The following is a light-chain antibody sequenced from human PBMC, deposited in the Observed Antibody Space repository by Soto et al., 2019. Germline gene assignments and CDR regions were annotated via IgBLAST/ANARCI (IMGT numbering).Light chain of an antibody. CDR1: SSDVGAYNY. CDR3: SSYTSSITLV. Sequence: QSVLTQPASVSGSPGQSITISCTGTSSDVGAYNYVSWYQQHPGKAPKLLIYDVTYRPSGVSNRFSGFKSGNTASLTISGLQAEDEAYYYCSSYTSSITLVFGGGTKLTVL. J-gene: IGLJ3*02. V-gene: IGLV2-14*03. CDR2: DVT.